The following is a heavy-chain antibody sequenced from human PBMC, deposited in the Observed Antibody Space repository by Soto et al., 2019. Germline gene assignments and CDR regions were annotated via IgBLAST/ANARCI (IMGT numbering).Heavy chain of an antibody. CDR2: IKQDGSEK. V-gene: IGHV3-7*01. J-gene: IGHJ4*02. CDR1: GFTFSSYW. CDR3: ARAPLGVSNYFDY. D-gene: IGHD3-16*01. Sequence: GESLKISCAASGFTFSSYWMSWVRQAPGKGLEWVANIKQDGSEKYYVDSVKGRFTISRDNAKNSLYLQMNSLRAEDTAVYYCARAPLGVSNYFDYWGQGTLVTVSS.